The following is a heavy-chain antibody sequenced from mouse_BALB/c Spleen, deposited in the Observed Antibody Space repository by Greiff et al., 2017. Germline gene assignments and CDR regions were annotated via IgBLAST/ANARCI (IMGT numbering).Heavy chain of an antibody. Sequence: EVKLVESGGGLVKPGGSLKLSCAASGFTFSSYAMSWVRQSPEKRLEWVAEISSGGSYTYYPDTVTGRFTISRDNAKNTLYLEMSSLRSEDTAMYYCARDGSSPWFAYGGQGTLGTVSA. CDR2: ISSGGSYT. CDR1: GFTFSSYA. CDR3: ARDGSSPWFAY. D-gene: IGHD1-1*01. J-gene: IGHJ3*01. V-gene: IGHV5-9-4*01.